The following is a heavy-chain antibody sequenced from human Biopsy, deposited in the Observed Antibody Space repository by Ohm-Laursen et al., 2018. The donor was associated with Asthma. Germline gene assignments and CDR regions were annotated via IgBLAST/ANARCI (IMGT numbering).Heavy chain of an antibody. CDR3: AKFDGHYYYYGMDV. V-gene: IGHV3-23*01. CDR2: ISGSSIII. J-gene: IGHJ6*02. D-gene: IGHD4-17*01. Sequence: SLRLSCAASGFNFGNYAMAWVRQAPGKGLEWVSTISGSSIIIHYGGSVKGRFTISRDNAKNSLYLQMNSLRAEDTAVYYCAKFDGHYYYYGMDVWGQGTLVTVSS. CDR1: GFNFGNYA.